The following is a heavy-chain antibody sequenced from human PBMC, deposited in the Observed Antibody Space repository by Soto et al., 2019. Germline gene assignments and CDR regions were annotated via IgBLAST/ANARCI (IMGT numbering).Heavy chain of an antibody. Sequence: GGSLRLSCAASGFTFSSYWMSWVRQAPGKGLEWVANIKQDGSEKYYVDSVKGRFTISRDNAKNSLYLQMNSLRAEDTAVYYCAGYYSNYVPYYYYMDVWGKGTTVTSP. J-gene: IGHJ6*03. CDR2: IKQDGSEK. D-gene: IGHD4-4*01. CDR3: AGYYSNYVPYYYYMDV. CDR1: GFTFSSYW. V-gene: IGHV3-7*03.